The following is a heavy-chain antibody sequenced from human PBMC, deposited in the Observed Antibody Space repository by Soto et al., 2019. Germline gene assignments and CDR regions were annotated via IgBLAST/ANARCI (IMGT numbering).Heavy chain of an antibody. J-gene: IGHJ6*02. D-gene: IGHD3-10*01. CDR2: IYYSGST. CDR1: GGSISSYY. V-gene: IGHV4-59*01. Sequence: SETLSLTCTVSGGSISSYYWSWIRQPPGKGLEWIGYIYYSGSTNYNPSLKSRVTISVDTSKNQFSLKLSSVTAADTAVYYCARDLGGSGSYYLYYGMDVWGQGTTVTVSS. CDR3: ARDLGGSGSYYLYYGMDV.